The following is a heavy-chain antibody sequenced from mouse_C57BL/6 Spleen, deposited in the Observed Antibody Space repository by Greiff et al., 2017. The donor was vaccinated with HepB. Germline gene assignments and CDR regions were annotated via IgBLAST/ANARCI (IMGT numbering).Heavy chain of an antibody. CDR3: ASLSYSNYGAWFAY. CDR1: GFSLTSYG. J-gene: IGHJ3*01. Sequence: VQLQESGPGLVAPSQSLSITCTVSGFSLTSYGVDWVRQSPGKGLEWLGVIWGVGSTNYNSALKSRLSISKDNSKSQVFLKMNSLQTDDTAMYYCASLSYSNYGAWFAYWGQGTLVTVSA. CDR2: IWGVGST. D-gene: IGHD2-5*01. V-gene: IGHV2-6*01.